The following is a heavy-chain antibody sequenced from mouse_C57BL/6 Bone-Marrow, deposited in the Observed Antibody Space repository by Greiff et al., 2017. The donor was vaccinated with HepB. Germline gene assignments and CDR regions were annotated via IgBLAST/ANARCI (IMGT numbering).Heavy chain of an antibody. Sequence: VQLQQPGAELVKPGASVKLSCKASGYTFTSYWMQWVKQRPGQGLEWIGEIDTSDSYTNYNQKFKGKATLTVDRSSSTAYMQLSSLTSEDYAVYYCARAGGYYPYWGQGTLVTVSA. CDR1: GYTFTSYW. D-gene: IGHD2-3*01. J-gene: IGHJ3*01. CDR2: IDTSDSYT. CDR3: ARAGGYYPY. V-gene: IGHV1-50*01.